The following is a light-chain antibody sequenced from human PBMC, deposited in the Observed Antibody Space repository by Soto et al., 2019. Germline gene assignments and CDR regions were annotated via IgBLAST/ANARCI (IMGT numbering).Light chain of an antibody. J-gene: IGLJ2*01. Sequence: QSVLTQPASVSGSPGQSITISCTGTSSDVGGYKYVCWYQQHPGKAPKLMIYDVNNRPSGVSNRFSGSKSSNTASLTIAGHQADDEADYCCSSYTYSSAVVFGGGTQLTVL. CDR1: SSDVGGYKY. CDR3: SSYTYSSAVV. V-gene: IGLV2-14*01. CDR2: DVN.